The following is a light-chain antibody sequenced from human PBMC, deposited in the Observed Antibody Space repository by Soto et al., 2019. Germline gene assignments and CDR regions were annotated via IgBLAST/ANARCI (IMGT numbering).Light chain of an antibody. CDR2: GAS. CDR1: QSVSSN. CDR3: QQYNNWPLPIT. Sequence: EIVMTQSPATLSVSPGERATLSCRASQSVSSNLAWYQQKPGQAHRLLIYGASTRANGIPARFSGSGSGTEFTLTISSLQSEDFAVYYCQQYNNWPLPITFGQGTRLEIK. J-gene: IGKJ5*01. V-gene: IGKV3-15*01.